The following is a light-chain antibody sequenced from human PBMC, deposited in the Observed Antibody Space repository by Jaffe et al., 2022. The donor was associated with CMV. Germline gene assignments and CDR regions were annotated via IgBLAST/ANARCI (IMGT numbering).Light chain of an antibody. J-gene: IGKJ2*01. CDR1: QSVSSN. CDR3: QQYNNWPRA. Sequence: EVVMTQSPAALSVSPGERATLSCRASQSVSSNLAWYQQIPGQAPRLLIYGASARATGIPARFSGSGSGTEFTLTISSLQSQDVAVYYCQQYNNWPRAFGQGTKLEIK. V-gene: IGKV3D-15*01. CDR2: GAS.